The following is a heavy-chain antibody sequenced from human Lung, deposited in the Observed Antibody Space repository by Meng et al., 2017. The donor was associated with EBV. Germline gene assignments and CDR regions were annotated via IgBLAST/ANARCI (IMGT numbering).Heavy chain of an antibody. V-gene: IGHV1-69*09. J-gene: IGHJ4*02. Sequence: QVHLVQSGAEGMKPGWSVTVCCKGSGGTFSSYTISWVRQATGQGLEWMGWIIPILGIANYAQKFQGRVTITTDKSTSTAYMELSSLRSEDTAVYYCARDEGGWLTAPDYWGQGTLVNVSS. CDR1: GGTFSSYT. CDR2: IIPILGIA. D-gene: IGHD5-24*01. CDR3: ARDEGGWLTAPDY.